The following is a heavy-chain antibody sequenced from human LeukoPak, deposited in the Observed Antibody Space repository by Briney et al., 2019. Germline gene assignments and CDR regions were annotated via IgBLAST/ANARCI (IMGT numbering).Heavy chain of an antibody. V-gene: IGHV5-51*01. CDR3: ARRSYYYDSSGYYYFDY. D-gene: IGHD3-22*01. J-gene: IGHJ4*02. CDR1: GYSFTSYW. CDR2: IYPGDSDT. Sequence: GESLKISRKGSGYSFTSYWIGWVRQMPGKGLGWMGIIYPGDSDTRYSPSFQGQVTISADKSISTAYLQWSSPKASDTAMYYCARRSYYYDSSGYYYFDYWAQGTLVTVSS.